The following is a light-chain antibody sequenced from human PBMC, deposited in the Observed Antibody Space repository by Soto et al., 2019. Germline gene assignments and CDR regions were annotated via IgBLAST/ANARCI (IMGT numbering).Light chain of an antibody. CDR3: QQYSHWRT. CDR2: GAS. V-gene: IGKV3-15*01. CDR1: QSIDSD. Sequence: EIMMTQSPANVSVFPGERATLSCRASQSIDSDLAWYQQKPGHVPRLLIYGASTRATGVPARFSGSGSGTEFTLNIISLQSDDFAVYYCQQYSHWRTVGPGTKVEIK. J-gene: IGKJ1*01.